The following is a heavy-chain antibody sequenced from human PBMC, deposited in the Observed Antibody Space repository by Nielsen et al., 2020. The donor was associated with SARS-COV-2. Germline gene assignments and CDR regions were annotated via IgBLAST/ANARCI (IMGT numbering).Heavy chain of an antibody. CDR2: ISSSSTI. V-gene: IGHV3-48*01. CDR3: VRDAASIMGATTPS. J-gene: IGHJ5*02. Sequence: GGSLRLSCAASGFTFSSYSMNWVRQAPGKGLEWVSYISSSSTIYYADSVKGRFTISRDNAKNSLYLQMNSLRAEDTAVYYCVRDAASIMGATTPSWGQGTPVTVSS. CDR1: GFTFSSYS. D-gene: IGHD1-26*01.